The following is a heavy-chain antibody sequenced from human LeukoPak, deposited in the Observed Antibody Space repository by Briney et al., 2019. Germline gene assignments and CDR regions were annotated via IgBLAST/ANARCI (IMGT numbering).Heavy chain of an antibody. CDR1: GCTFSSYW. D-gene: IGHD1-26*01. J-gene: IGHJ4*02. V-gene: IGHV3-74*01. CDR2: INSDGSST. Sequence: PAGSLRLSCAASGCTFSSYWMHWVRQAPGKGLVWVSRINSDGSSTSYADSVKGRFTISRDNAKNTLYLQMNSLRAEDRAVYYCARDLRIVGAPEGSWGQGTLVTVSS. CDR3: ARDLRIVGAPEGS.